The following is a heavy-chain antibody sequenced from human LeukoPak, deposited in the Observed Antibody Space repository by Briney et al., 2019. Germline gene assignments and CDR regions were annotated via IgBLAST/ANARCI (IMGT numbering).Heavy chain of an antibody. CDR2: ISSSSSYI. J-gene: IGHJ4*02. V-gene: IGHV3-21*01. CDR3: AREMDYYDSSGPSGAFDY. Sequence: GGSLRLSCAASGFTFSSYSMNWVRQAPGKGLEWVSSISSSSSYIYYAASVKGRFTISRDNAKNSLYLQMNSLRAEDTAVYNCAREMDYYDSSGPSGAFDYWGQGTLVTVSS. CDR1: GFTFSSYS. D-gene: IGHD3-22*01.